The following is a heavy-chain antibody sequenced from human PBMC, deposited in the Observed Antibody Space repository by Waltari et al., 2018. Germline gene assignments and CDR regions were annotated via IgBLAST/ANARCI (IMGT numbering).Heavy chain of an antibody. D-gene: IGHD6-13*01. V-gene: IGHV4-39*07. CDR1: GGSISSSSYY. CDR3: ARDWGIAAIYYYYGMDV. CDR2: IYYSGST. Sequence: QLQLQESGPGLVKPSETLYLTCTVSGGSISSSSYYWGWIRQPPGKGLEWIGSIYYSGSTYYNPSLKSRVTISVDTSKNQFSLKLSSVTAADTAVYYCARDWGIAAIYYYYGMDVWGQGTTVTVSS. J-gene: IGHJ6*02.